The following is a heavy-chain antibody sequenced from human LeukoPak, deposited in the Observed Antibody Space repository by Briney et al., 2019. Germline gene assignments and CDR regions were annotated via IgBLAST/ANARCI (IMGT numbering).Heavy chain of an antibody. V-gene: IGHV4-34*01. Sequence: PSETLSLTCAVYGGSFSGYYWSWIRQPPGRGLEWIGEINHSGSTNYNPSLKSRVTISVDTSKNQFSLKLSSVTAADTAVYYYARGVNWFDPWGQGTLVTVSS. CDR3: ARGVNWFDP. J-gene: IGHJ5*02. CDR2: INHSGST. CDR1: GGSFSGYY.